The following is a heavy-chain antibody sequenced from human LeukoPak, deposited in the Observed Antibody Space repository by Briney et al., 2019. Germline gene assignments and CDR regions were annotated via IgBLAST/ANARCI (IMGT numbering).Heavy chain of an antibody. CDR3: ARDNLGYCSSTSCSSGLY. D-gene: IGHD2-2*01. J-gene: IGHJ4*02. CDR2: INSDGSST. CDR1: GFTFSSYW. V-gene: IGHV3-74*01. Sequence: GGSLRLSCAASGFTFSSYWMHWVRQAPGKGLVWVSRINSDGSSTSYADSVKGRFTISRDNAKNTLYLQMNSLRAEDTAVYYCARDNLGYCSSTSCSSGLYWGQGTLVTVSS.